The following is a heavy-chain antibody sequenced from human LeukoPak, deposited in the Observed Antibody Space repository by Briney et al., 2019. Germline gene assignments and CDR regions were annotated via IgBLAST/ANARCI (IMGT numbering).Heavy chain of an antibody. V-gene: IGHV3-23*01. Sequence: GGSLRLSCAASGFTFSSYAMSWVRQAPGKGLEWVSAISGSGGSTYYADSVKGRFTISRDNSKDTLYLQMNSLRAEDTAVYYCAKFPRSGWKINWFDPWGQGTLVTVSS. D-gene: IGHD6-19*01. CDR1: GFTFSSYA. CDR3: AKFPRSGWKINWFDP. CDR2: ISGSGGST. J-gene: IGHJ5*02.